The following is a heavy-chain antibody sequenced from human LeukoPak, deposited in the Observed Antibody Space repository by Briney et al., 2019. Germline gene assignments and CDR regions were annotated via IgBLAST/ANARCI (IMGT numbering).Heavy chain of an antibody. Sequence: PSETLSLTCTVSGDSISTSYWSWIRQAPGKGLQWIGYISNGGSTNYNPSLTSRVTISVDTSKNQFSLRLTSVTAADTAVYYCARLQRIRSNHDYFDFWGQGTLVTVSS. V-gene: IGHV4-59*08. CDR3: ARLQRIRSNHDYFDF. CDR2: ISNGGST. CDR1: GDSISTSY. J-gene: IGHJ4*02. D-gene: IGHD1-14*01.